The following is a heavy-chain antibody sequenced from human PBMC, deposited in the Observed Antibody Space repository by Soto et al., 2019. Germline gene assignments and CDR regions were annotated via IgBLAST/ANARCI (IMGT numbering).Heavy chain of an antibody. J-gene: IGHJ3*02. CDR2: ISAYNGNT. V-gene: IGHV1-18*01. CDR3: ARAPQNDYGDYDAFDM. CDR1: GYTFTSYA. D-gene: IGHD4-17*01. Sequence: ASVKVSCKASGYTFTSYAISWVRQAPGQGLEWMGWISAYNGNTNYAEKLQGRVTVTTDTPMSTAYMELRSLRSDDTAVYYCARAPQNDYGDYDAFDMWDQETMVTVS.